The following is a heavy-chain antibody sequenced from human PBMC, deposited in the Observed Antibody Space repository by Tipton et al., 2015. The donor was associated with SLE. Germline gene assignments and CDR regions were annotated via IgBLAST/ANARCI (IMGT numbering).Heavy chain of an antibody. Sequence: TLSLTCTVSGGSISSYYWSWIRQPPGKGLEWIGYIYYSGSTNYNPSLKSRVTISVDTSKNQFSLKLSSVTAADTAVYYCARSPRSSTSRLGYWYFDLWGRGTLVTVSS. CDR3: ARSPRSSTSRLGYWYFDL. V-gene: IGHV4-59*01. CDR1: GGSISSYY. D-gene: IGHD2-2*01. CDR2: IYYSGST. J-gene: IGHJ2*01.